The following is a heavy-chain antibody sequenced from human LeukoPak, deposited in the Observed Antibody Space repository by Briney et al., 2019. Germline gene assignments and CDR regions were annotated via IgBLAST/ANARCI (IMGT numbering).Heavy chain of an antibody. CDR1: GGSISSSSYY. V-gene: IGHV4-39*01. J-gene: IGHJ4*02. CDR2: IYYSGST. CDR3: ARGEWDFDY. Sequence: SETLSLTCTVSGGSISSSSYYWGWIRQPPGKGLEWIGSIYYSGSTYYNPSLKSRVTISVDTSKNQFSLKLSSVTAADTAVYYCARGEWDFDYWGQGTLVTVSS. D-gene: IGHD1-26*01.